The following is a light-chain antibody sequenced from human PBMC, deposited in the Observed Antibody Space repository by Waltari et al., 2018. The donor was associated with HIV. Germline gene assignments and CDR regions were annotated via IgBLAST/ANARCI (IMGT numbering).Light chain of an antibody. J-gene: IGLJ3*02. CDR1: TSDVGTYNY. Sequence: QSALAQPASVSGSPGQSITISCTGTTSDVGTYNYVSWYQQHPGKGPKLVIFDVSQRPSGISYRFSGSRSGNMASLTISGLRAEDEADYFCSSYSTNTNNSPWVFGGGTKVTVL. CDR3: SSYSTNTNNSPWV. CDR2: DVS. V-gene: IGLV2-14*03.